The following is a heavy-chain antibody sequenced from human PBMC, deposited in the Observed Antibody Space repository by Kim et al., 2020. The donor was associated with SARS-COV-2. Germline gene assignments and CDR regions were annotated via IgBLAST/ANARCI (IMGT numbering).Heavy chain of an antibody. CDR3: ASRATGLYYFDY. V-gene: IGHV4-31*03. CDR1: GGSISSGGYY. D-gene: IGHD5-12*01. J-gene: IGHJ4*02. Sequence: SETLSLTCTVSGGSISSGGYYWSWIRQHPGKGLEWIGYIYYSGSTYYNPSLKSRVTISVDTSKNQLSLKLSSVTAADTAVYYCASRATGLYYFDYWGQGTLVTVSS. CDR2: IYYSGST.